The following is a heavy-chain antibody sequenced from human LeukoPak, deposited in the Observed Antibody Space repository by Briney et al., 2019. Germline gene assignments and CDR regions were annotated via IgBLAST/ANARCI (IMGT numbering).Heavy chain of an antibody. D-gene: IGHD2-2*01. CDR2: ISGSGGST. J-gene: IGHJ4*02. Sequence: GGSLRLSCAASGFTFSSYAMSWVRQAPAKGLEWVSAISGSGGSTYYADSVKGRFTISRDNSKNTLYLQMNSLRAEDTAVYYCARVGYCSSTSCHQDYWGQGTLVTVSS. CDR3: ARVGYCSSTSCHQDY. CDR1: GFTFSSYA. V-gene: IGHV3-23*01.